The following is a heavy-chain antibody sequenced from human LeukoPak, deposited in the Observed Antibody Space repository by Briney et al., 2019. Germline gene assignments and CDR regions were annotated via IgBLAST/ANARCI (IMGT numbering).Heavy chain of an antibody. J-gene: IGHJ4*02. CDR2: ISYDGSNK. Sequence: PGRSLRLSCAASGFTISSYAMHWVRQAPGKGLEWVAVISYDGSNKYYADSVKGRFTISRDNSKNTLYLQMNSLRAEDTAVYYCARLLAPIYFDYWGQGTLVTVSS. V-gene: IGHV3-30*04. CDR1: GFTISSYA. D-gene: IGHD2-15*01. CDR3: ARLLAPIYFDY.